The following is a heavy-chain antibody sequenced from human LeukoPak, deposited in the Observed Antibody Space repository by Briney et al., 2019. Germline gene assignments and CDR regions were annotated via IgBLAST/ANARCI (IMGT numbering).Heavy chain of an antibody. CDR3: TSIFRDY. J-gene: IGHJ4*02. D-gene: IGHD3-9*01. CDR2: IKTKTDGGTT. CDR1: GFTFSDAW. Sequence: PGGSLRLSCAASGFTFSDAWMTWVRQAPGEGLEWLGRIKTKTDGGTTDYAAPVKGRFTISRDDSRDTLYLQMNSLKTEDSAVYYCTSIFRDYWGQGTLVTVSS. V-gene: IGHV3-15*01.